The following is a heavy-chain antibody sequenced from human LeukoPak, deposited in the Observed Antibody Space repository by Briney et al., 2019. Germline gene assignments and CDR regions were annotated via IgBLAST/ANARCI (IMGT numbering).Heavy chain of an antibody. CDR2: IYSSGST. Sequence: SETLSLTCTVSGGSISNYYWSWIRQPPGKGLEWIGYIYSSGSTNYNPSLKSRVTISVDTSKKHFSLKLSSVTAADTAVYYCARAPLTPKGDQYDFWSGYASYYYYMDVWGKGTTVTVSS. CDR1: GGSISNYY. V-gene: IGHV4-59*08. J-gene: IGHJ6*03. CDR3: ARAPLTPKGDQYDFWSGYASYYYYMDV. D-gene: IGHD3-3*01.